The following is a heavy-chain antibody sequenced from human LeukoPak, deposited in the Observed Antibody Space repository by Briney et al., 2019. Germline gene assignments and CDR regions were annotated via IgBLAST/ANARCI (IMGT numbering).Heavy chain of an antibody. CDR2: IYPHDSDT. D-gene: IGHD6-13*01. V-gene: IGHV5-51*01. J-gene: IGHJ4*02. CDR3: ARLGDSWYDFFAS. CDR1: AYSSTSHW. Sequence: GESLKISCKDSAYSSTSHWIGWVRQMPGKGLELIGVIYPHDSDTRYSPSFQGQVTISADKSISTAYPQWSSLKASDTAMYYCARLGDSWYDFFASWGQGTLVTVSS.